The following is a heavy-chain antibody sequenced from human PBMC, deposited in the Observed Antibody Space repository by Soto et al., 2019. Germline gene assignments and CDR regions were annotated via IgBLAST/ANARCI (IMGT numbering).Heavy chain of an antibody. V-gene: IGHV3-30-3*01. Sequence: PGGSLRLSCAASGFTFSSYAMHWVRQAPGKGLEWVAVISYDGSNKYYADSVKGRFTISRDNSKNTLYLQMNSLRAEDTAVYYCARDAYGGYCSGGSCYSGGPFDYWGQGTLVTVSS. CDR1: GFTFSSYA. CDR2: ISYDGSNK. D-gene: IGHD2-15*01. J-gene: IGHJ4*02. CDR3: ARDAYGGYCSGGSCYSGGPFDY.